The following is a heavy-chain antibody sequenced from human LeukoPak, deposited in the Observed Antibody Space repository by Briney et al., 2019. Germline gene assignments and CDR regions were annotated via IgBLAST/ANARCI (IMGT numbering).Heavy chain of an antibody. Sequence: PGGSLRLSCAASGFTFSNYWMHWVRQAPGKGLVWVSRINSDGSSTSYVDSVKGRFTISRDNSKNTLYLQMNSLRAEDTAVYYCARDVLHTTMIVVVIIEYYFDYWGQGTLVTVSS. J-gene: IGHJ4*02. CDR2: INSDGSST. CDR3: ARDVLHTTMIVVVIIEYYFDY. V-gene: IGHV3-74*01. D-gene: IGHD3-22*01. CDR1: GFTFSNYW.